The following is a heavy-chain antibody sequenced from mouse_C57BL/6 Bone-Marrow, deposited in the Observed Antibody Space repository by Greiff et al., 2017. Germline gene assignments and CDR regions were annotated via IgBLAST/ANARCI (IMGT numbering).Heavy chain of an antibody. Sequence: EVQLQQSVAELVRPGASVKLSCTASGFNIKNTYMPWVKQRPEQGLEWIGRIDPANGNTTYAPKFQGKATITADTSSNTAYLQLSSLTSEDTAIYYCARWGYWGKGTTLTVSS. J-gene: IGHJ2*01. V-gene: IGHV14-3*01. CDR2: IDPANGNT. CDR1: GFNIKNTY. CDR3: ARWGY.